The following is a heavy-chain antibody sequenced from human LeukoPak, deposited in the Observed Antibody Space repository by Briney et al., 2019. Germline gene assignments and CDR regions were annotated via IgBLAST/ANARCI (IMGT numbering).Heavy chain of an antibody. J-gene: IGHJ4*02. CDR1: GFTFTSYG. D-gene: IGHD1-26*01. CDR3: AKEKEWELQYYFDY. V-gene: IGHV3-30*02. CDR2: IRYDGSDK. Sequence: GGSLRLSCAASGFTFTSYGMHWVRQAPGKGLEWVAFIRYDGSDKYYADSVKGRFTISRDNSENTLYLQMNTLRAEDTAVYYCAKEKEWELQYYFDYWGQGTLVTVSS.